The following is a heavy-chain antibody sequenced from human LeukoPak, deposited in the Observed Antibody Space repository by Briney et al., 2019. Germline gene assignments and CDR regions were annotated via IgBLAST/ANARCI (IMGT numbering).Heavy chain of an antibody. CDR1: GFTFSSYS. Sequence: GSLRLSCAASGFTFSSYSMNWVRQAPGKGLEWIGEINHSGSTNYNPSLKSRVTISVDTSKNQFSLKLSSVTAADTAVYYCARRTGYSSGWYYYYYMDVWGKGTTVTISS. V-gene: IGHV4-34*01. J-gene: IGHJ6*03. CDR2: INHSGST. D-gene: IGHD6-19*01. CDR3: ARRTGYSSGWYYYYYMDV.